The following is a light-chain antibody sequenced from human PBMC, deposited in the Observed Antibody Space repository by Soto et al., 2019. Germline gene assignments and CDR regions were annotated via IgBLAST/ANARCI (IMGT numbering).Light chain of an antibody. CDR3: CSYAGSYTLV. Sequence: QSALTQPRSVSGSPGQSVTISCTGTSGDVGGYNYASWYQQHPGKAPKLMIYDVSKRPSGVPDRFSGSKSGNTASLTISGLQAEDEADYYCCSYAGSYTLVFGGGTKLTVL. V-gene: IGLV2-11*01. J-gene: IGLJ2*01. CDR2: DVS. CDR1: SGDVGGYNY.